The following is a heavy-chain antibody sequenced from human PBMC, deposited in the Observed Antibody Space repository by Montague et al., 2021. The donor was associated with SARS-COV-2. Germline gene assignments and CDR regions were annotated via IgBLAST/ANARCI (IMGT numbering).Heavy chain of an antibody. V-gene: IGHV3-49*04. CDR3: IRDKGPGVAERFDY. Sequence: SLRLSCASSGFTFGDYAMSWVRQAPGKGLESVAFIRSKAYGGTTXYAXSVKGRFTTSRDDSKSVAFLQMNSLKTEDSAVYFCIRDKGPGVAERFDYWGQGTLVTVSS. J-gene: IGHJ4*02. CDR2: IRSKAYGGTT. CDR1: GFTFGDYA. D-gene: IGHD5-24*01.